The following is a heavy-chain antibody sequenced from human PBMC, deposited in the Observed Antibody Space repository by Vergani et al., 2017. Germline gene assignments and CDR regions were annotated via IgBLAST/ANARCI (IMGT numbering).Heavy chain of an antibody. CDR3: ARHTKYTDS. J-gene: IGHJ4*02. V-gene: IGHV5-51*01. D-gene: IGHD1-1*01. CDR1: EYSFGNYW. CDR2: IYPADSDT. Sequence: EVELVQSGPEMRKPGESLKISCKGSEYSFGNYWIGWVRQMPGKGLEWMGIIYPADSDTRYSPSFRGQVTISADKSISTAFLQWDSLKASDTALYYCARHTKYTDSWGQGTLVTVSS.